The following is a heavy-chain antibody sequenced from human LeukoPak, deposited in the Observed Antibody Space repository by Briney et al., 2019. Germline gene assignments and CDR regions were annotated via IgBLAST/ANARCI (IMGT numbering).Heavy chain of an antibody. D-gene: IGHD3-22*01. CDR3: AKSNGYGLIDI. CDR2: INHSGST. Sequence: PSETLSLTCAVYGGSFSGYYWSWIRQPPGKGLEWIGEINHSGSTNYNPCLKSRVTISLDTSRNQFSLKLNSVTAADTSVYYCAKSNGYGLIDIWGQGTMVTVSS. CDR1: GGSFSGYY. J-gene: IGHJ3*02. V-gene: IGHV4-34*01.